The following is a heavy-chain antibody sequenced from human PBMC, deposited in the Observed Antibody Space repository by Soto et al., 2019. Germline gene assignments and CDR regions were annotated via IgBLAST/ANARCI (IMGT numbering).Heavy chain of an antibody. CDR1: GGSISSDNHY. J-gene: IGHJ3*02. V-gene: IGHV4-31*03. Sequence: SETLSLTCTISGGSISSDNHYWSWIRQHPGKGLEWIGYIHYTGSTYYNPSLESRVTISVDTSKDQFSLNLNSVTAADTAVFYCAREVIAPAASDAFDIWGQGTMVTVSS. D-gene: IGHD2-2*01. CDR2: IHYTGST. CDR3: AREVIAPAASDAFDI.